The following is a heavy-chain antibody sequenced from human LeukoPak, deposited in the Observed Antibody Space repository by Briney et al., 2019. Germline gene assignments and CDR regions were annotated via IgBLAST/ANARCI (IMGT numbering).Heavy chain of an antibody. V-gene: IGHV3-21*04. CDR1: GFTFSSYS. CDR2: ISSSSSYI. Sequence: KPGGSLRLSCAASGFTFSSYSMNWVRQAPGKGLEWVSSISSSSSYIYYADSVKGRFTISRDNAKNSLHLQMNSLRAEDTAVYYCAKNPSSGYYLYYFDYWGQGTLVTVSS. CDR3: AKNPSSGYYLYYFDY. D-gene: IGHD3-22*01. J-gene: IGHJ4*02.